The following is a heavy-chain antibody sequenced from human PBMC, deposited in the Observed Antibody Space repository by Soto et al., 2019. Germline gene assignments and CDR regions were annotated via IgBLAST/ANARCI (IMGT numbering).Heavy chain of an antibody. J-gene: IGHJ4*02. CDR1: AFSFRHYA. V-gene: IGHV3-30*18. D-gene: IGHD2-8*02. CDR2: ISFDGSDK. CDR3: AKPFVGEGLLVSAY. Sequence: QVHLVESGGGVVQPGRSLRLSCVASAFSFRHYAMHWVRQAPGKGLGWVAIISFDGSDKYYADSVKGRFTISRDNSKNTLYLQMNSLRVEDTAVYYCAKPFVGEGLLVSAYWGQGTLVTVSS.